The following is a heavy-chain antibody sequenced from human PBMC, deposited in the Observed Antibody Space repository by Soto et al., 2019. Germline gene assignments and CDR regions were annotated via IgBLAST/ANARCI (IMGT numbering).Heavy chain of an antibody. J-gene: IGHJ4*02. CDR1: GFTLSSYS. Sequence: EVQLVESGGGFVQPGGSMRLSCAASGFTLSSYSMHWVRQAPGKGLEWVSYISGSGGTIYYADSVKGRFTISRDNAKNSLSVQMTSLRDEDTAVYFCARETGLRSSGWSYYFAFWCQGTRVTVSS. V-gene: IGHV3-48*02. D-gene: IGHD6-19*01. CDR3: ARETGLRSSGWSYYFAF. CDR2: ISGSGGTI.